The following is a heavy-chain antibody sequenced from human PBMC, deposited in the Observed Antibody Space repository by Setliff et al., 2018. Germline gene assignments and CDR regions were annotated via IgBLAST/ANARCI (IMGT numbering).Heavy chain of an antibody. D-gene: IGHD4-17*01. CDR1: GGSISSSSCY. CDR3: ARSYGGLDYGVYYYYYGMDV. J-gene: IGHJ6*02. V-gene: IGHV4-39*01. CDR2: IYYSGST. Sequence: LSLTCTVSGGSISSSSCYWGWIRQPPGKGLEWIGSIYYSGSTYYNPSLKSRVTLFVDTSKDQFSLRLTSMTAADTAVYYCARSYGGLDYGVYYYYYGMDVWGQGTTVTVSS.